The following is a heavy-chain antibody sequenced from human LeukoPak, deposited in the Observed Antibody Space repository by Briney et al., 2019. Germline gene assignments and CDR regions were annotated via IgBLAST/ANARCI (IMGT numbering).Heavy chain of an antibody. CDR3: ARAIYSYGYFDQ. D-gene: IGHD5-18*01. Sequence: SETLSLTCAVSDYSISSGVYWGWIRQPPGKGLEWIGSIYHSGSTYYNPSLKSRVTISVDTSKNQFPLKLSSVTAADTAVYYCARAIYSYGYFDQWGQGTLVTVSS. CDR1: DYSISSGVY. CDR2: IYHSGST. V-gene: IGHV4-38-2*01. J-gene: IGHJ4*02.